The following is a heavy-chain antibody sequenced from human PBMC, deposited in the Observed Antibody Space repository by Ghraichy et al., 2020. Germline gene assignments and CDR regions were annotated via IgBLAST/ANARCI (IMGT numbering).Heavy chain of an antibody. CDR1: GFTFSDYW. Sequence: GSLRLSCAASGFTFSDYWMSWVRQAPGKGLEWVANIKQDGSEKYYVDSVKGRFTISRDNAKNSLYLQMNSLRAEDTAVYYCARSIGYYASSVLLQSPGYFHSWGQGTLVTVSS. J-gene: IGHJ4*02. CDR2: IKQDGSEK. V-gene: IGHV3-7*01. D-gene: IGHD3-22*01. CDR3: ARSIGYYASSVLLQSPGYFHS.